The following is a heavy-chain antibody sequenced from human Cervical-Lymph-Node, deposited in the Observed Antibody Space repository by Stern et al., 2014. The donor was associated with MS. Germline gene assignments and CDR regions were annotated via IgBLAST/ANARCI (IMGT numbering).Heavy chain of an antibody. V-gene: IGHV4-31*03. J-gene: IGHJ4*02. CDR3: ARSKYGDYYTLDS. D-gene: IGHD4-17*01. CDR1: GGSISSDNYY. CDR2: IYYSGNT. Sequence: QVQLQESGPGLVQPSQTLSLTCTVSGGSISSDNYYWSWIRQHPGKGLEWIGYIYYSGNTNYNPSLKSRVTISLDTSKNQFSLKLSSVTAADTAVYYCARSKYGDYYTLDSWGQGTLVTVSS.